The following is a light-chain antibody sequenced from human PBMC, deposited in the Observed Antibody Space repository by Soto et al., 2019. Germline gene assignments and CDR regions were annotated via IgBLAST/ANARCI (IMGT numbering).Light chain of an antibody. CDR3: SPYTSSNTRYV. V-gene: IGLV2-14*01. J-gene: IGLJ1*01. CDR2: YVR. CDR1: SSDGGGYNY. Sequence: TQPASLSASPRPSITVSCPETSSDGGGYNYVSWYQQHPGRAPRPVIYYVRRRPPGVPYRFSGARSGNTPSLTSCGLQAEDAADYYCSPYTSSNTRYVFGTATKVTVL.